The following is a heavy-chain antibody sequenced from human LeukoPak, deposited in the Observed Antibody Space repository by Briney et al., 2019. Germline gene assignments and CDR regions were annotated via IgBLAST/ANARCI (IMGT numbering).Heavy chain of an antibody. CDR3: CSMVRGVIPENWFDP. D-gene: IGHD3-10*01. CDR2: IIPIFGTA. V-gene: IGHV1-69*01. Sequence: SVKVSCKASGGTFSSYAISWVRQAPGQGLEWMGGIIPIFGTANYAQKFQGRVTITADESTSTAYMELSSLRSEDTAVYYCCSMVRGVIPENWFDPWGQGTLVTVSS. J-gene: IGHJ5*02. CDR1: GGTFSSYA.